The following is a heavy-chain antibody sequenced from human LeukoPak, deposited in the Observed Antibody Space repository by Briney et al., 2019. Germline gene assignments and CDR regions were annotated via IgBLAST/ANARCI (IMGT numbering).Heavy chain of an antibody. CDR2: ISGSGGST. CDR3: AKEPYDSSGYYYVN. D-gene: IGHD3-22*01. J-gene: IGHJ4*02. V-gene: IGHV3-23*01. Sequence: GGSLRLSCAAAGFTFSSYAMSWVRQAPGKGLEWVSAISGSGGSTYYADSVKGRFTISRDNSKNTLYLQMNSLRAEDTAVYYCAKEPYDSSGYYYVNWGQGTLVTVSS. CDR1: GFTFSSYA.